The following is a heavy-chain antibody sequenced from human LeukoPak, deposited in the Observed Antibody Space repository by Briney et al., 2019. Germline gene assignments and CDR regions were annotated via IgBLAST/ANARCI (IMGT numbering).Heavy chain of an antibody. J-gene: IGHJ1*01. V-gene: IGHV1-69*13. CDR2: IIPIFGTA. CDR1: GGTFSSYA. Sequence: SVKVSCKASGGTFSSYAISWVRQAPGQGLEWMGGIIPIFGTANYAQKFQGRVTITSDESTSTAYMELSSLRSEDTAVYYCARAADYYDSSGYPEYFQHWGQGTLVTVSS. D-gene: IGHD3-22*01. CDR3: ARAADYYDSSGYPEYFQH.